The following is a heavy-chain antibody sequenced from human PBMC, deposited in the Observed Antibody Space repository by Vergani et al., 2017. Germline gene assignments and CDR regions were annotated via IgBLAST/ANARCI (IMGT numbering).Heavy chain of an antibody. D-gene: IGHD1-20*01. V-gene: IGHV3-74*01. J-gene: IGHJ5*02. Sequence: EVQLVESGGGLVQPGGSLRLSCAASGFTFSSYWMHWVRQAPGKGLVWVSRINSDVSSTSYADSVKGRFTISKDKAKNTLYLQMNSLRAEDTTVYYCARDRYNWNDFSFDPWGQGTLVTVSS. CDR2: INSDVSST. CDR1: GFTFSSYW. CDR3: ARDRYNWNDFSFDP.